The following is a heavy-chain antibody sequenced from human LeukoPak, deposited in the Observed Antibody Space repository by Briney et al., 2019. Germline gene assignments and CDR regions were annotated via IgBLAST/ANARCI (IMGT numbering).Heavy chain of an antibody. CDR1: GGTINNYY. CDR2: IYTRGST. J-gene: IGHJ3*02. V-gene: IGHV4-4*07. D-gene: IGHD2-15*01. CDR3: ARGRYCSADICSGGDAFDI. Sequence: SETLSLTCTVSGGTINNYYWSWIRQPAGKGLEWIGRIYTRGSTNYNPSLKSRVTMSVDTSKNQFSLKLSSVTAADTAVYYCARGRYCSADICSGGDAFDIWGQGTMVSVSS.